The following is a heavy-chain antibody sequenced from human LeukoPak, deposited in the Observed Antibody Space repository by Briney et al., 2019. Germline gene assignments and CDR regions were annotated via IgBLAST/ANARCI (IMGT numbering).Heavy chain of an antibody. V-gene: IGHV1-69*04. CDR1: RGTFSSYA. CDR3: ASAADYYDSSGSPFDY. Sequence: GASVKVSCKASRGTFSSYAISWVRQAPGQGLEWMGRIIPILGIANYAQKFQGRVTITADKSTSTAYMELSSLRSEDTAVYYCASAADYYDSSGSPFDYWGQGTLVTVSS. J-gene: IGHJ4*02. D-gene: IGHD3-22*01. CDR2: IIPILGIA.